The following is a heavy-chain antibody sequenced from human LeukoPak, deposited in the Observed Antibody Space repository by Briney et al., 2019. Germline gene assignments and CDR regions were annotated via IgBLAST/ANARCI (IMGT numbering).Heavy chain of an antibody. CDR1: GYTFTSYG. V-gene: IGHV1-18*04. Sequence: GASVKVSCKASGYTFTSYGISWVRQAPGQGLEWMGWICAYNGNTNYAQKLQGRVTMATDTSTSTAYMELRSLRSDDTAVYYCARDLDIVVVPAASPDAFDIWGQGTMVTVSS. J-gene: IGHJ3*02. CDR2: ICAYNGNT. CDR3: ARDLDIVVVPAASPDAFDI. D-gene: IGHD2-2*01.